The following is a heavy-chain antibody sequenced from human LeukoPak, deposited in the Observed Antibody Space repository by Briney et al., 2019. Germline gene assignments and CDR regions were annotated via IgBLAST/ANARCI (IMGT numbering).Heavy chain of an antibody. CDR1: GYTFTSYG. V-gene: IGHV1-18*01. CDR2: ISAYNGNT. CDR3: ARDLPAAGFDY. Sequence: ASVKVSCKASGYTFTSYGISWVRQAPGQGLEWMGWISAYNGNTNYAQKFQGRVTMTRDTSTSTAYMELSRLRSDDTAVYYCARDLPAAGFDYWGQGTLVTVSS. D-gene: IGHD6-13*01. J-gene: IGHJ4*02.